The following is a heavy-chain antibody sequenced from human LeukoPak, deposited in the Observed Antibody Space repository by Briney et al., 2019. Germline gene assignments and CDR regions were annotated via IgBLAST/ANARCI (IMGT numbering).Heavy chain of an antibody. CDR1: GFTFSSYA. V-gene: IGHV3-23*01. D-gene: IGHD3-22*01. J-gene: IGHJ4*02. CDR3: ARDPSGSAYYYDSSGYYSEPMYYFDY. CDR2: ISGSGGST. Sequence: GGSLRLSCAASGFTFSSYAMSWVRQAPGKGLEWVSAISGSGGSTYYADSVKGRFTISRDNSKNTLYLQMNSLRAEDTAVYYCARDPSGSAYYYDSSGYYSEPMYYFDYWGQGTLVTVSS.